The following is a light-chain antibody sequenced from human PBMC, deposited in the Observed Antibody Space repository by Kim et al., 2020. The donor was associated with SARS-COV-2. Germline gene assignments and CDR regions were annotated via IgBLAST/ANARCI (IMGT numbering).Light chain of an antibody. J-gene: IGLJ2*01. Sequence: SYELTQPPSVSVSPGQTASITCSGDKLGDKYACWYQQKPGQSPVLVIYQDDKRPSGIPERFSGSNSGNTATLTISGTQARDEADYYCQAWDGSTVVFGGG. V-gene: IGLV3-1*01. CDR2: QDD. CDR3: QAWDGSTVV. CDR1: KLGDKY.